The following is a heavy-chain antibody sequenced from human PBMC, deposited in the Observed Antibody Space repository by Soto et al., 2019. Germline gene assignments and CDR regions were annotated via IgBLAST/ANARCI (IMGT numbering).Heavy chain of an antibody. CDR2: IYYSGST. V-gene: IGHV4-39*01. D-gene: IGHD6-13*01. Sequence: QLQLQESGPGLVKPSETLSLTCTVSGGSISSSSYYWGWIRQPPGKGLEWIGSIYYSGSTYYNPSLKSRVTTSVDTSKNQFSLKLSSVTAADTAVYYCARVRIQQLGGGFDYWGQGTLVTVSS. CDR1: GGSISSSSYY. CDR3: ARVRIQQLGGGFDY. J-gene: IGHJ4*02.